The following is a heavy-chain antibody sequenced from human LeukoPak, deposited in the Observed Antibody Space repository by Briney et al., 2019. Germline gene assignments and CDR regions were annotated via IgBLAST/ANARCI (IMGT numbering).Heavy chain of an antibody. CDR2: ISGSGVTT. J-gene: IGHJ1*01. V-gene: IGHV3-23*01. CDR1: GFTFSSDA. Sequence: GGSLRLSCVASGFTFSSDAMSWVRQAPGKGLEWVSAISGSGVTTHYAGSVKGRFSISRDNSKNTLYLQMNSLRAEDTALYYCAKKVVVGATSPYSDFLDWGQGTLVTVSS. D-gene: IGHD1-26*01. CDR3: AKKVVVGATSPYSDFLD.